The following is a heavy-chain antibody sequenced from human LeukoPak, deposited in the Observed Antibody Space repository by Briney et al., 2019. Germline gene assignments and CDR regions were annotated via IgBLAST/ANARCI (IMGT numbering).Heavy chain of an antibody. Sequence: GGSLRLSCAASGFIVMGIYMSWVRQAPGKGLEWVSIIYGGDSTYYADSVKGRFTISRDISKNTLYLQMNSLRAEDTAVYYCARDSSSMVRGVYYFYGMDVWGQGTTVTVSS. CDR3: ARDSSSMVRGVYYFYGMDV. CDR1: GFIVMGIY. J-gene: IGHJ6*02. V-gene: IGHV3-66*01. CDR2: IYGGDST. D-gene: IGHD3-10*01.